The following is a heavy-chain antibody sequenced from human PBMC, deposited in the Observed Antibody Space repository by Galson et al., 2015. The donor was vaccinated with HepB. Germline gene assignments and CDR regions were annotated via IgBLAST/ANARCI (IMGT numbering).Heavy chain of an antibody. D-gene: IGHD2-15*01. CDR1: GYTFTSYD. V-gene: IGHV1-8*01. CDR2: MNPNSGNT. J-gene: IGHJ6*03. Sequence: SCKASGYTFTSYDINWVRQATGQGLEWMGWMNPNSGNTGYAQKFQGRVTMTRNTSISTAYMELSSLRSEDTAVYYCARRVVYCSGGSRYLGGYYYYMDVWGKGTTVTVSS. CDR3: ARRVVYCSGGSRYLGGYYYYMDV.